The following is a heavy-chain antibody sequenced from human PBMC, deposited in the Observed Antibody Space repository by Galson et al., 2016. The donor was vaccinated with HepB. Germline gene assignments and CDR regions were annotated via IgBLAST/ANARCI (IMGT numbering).Heavy chain of an antibody. CDR2: IKQNGIER. V-gene: IGHV3-7*01. J-gene: IGHJ6*02. Sequence: SLRLSCAASGFTLSSTWMTWVRQAPGKGLEWVANIKQNGIERYYGDSVTGRFTISRDNAKNSLYLEMNSLRPEDTAVYYCARERSSWSNDYYYDGLDVWGQGTTVTVSS. CDR1: GFTLSSTW. CDR3: ARERSSWSNDYYYDGLDV. D-gene: IGHD6-13*01.